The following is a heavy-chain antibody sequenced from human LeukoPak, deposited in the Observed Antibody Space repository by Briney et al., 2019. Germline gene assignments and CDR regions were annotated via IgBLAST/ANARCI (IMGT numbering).Heavy chain of an antibody. J-gene: IGHJ4*02. D-gene: IGHD2-15*01. CDR2: IFGSGGSA. V-gene: IGHV3-23*01. CDR1: GFTFGSYA. Sequence: GGSLRLSCAASGFTFGSYAMYWVSQAPGKGLEWVSGIFGSGGSAHYADSVKGRFTISRDNSKNTVYLQMDSLRVEDTAIYYCAKTTTGYSSGRYPAWPIDYWGQGTLVTVSS. CDR3: AKTTTGYSSGRYPAWPIDY.